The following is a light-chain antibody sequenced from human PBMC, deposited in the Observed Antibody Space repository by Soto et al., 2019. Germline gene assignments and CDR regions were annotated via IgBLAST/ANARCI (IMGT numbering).Light chain of an antibody. CDR2: GIF. CDR3: EQYSNSPRT. V-gene: IGKV3-20*01. Sequence: ENVLTQSPGTLSLSPGXRATISCRATQTISSDYLAWYQQKPGQAPRLLIYGIFNRATGIPDRFSASGSGTDFTLTISRLEPEDFAVYYCEQYSNSPRTFGQGTKVDIK. J-gene: IGKJ1*01. CDR1: QTISSDY.